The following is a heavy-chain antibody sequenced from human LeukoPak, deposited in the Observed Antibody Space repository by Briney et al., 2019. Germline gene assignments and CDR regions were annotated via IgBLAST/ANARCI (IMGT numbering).Heavy chain of an antibody. CDR3: ARGDLYDSSGYYYNWFDP. J-gene: IGHJ5*02. Sequence: GGSLRLSCAASGFTFSSYAMHWVRQAPGKGLEWVAVISYDGSNKYYADSVKGRFTISRDNPKNTLYLQMNSLRAEDTAVYYCARGDLYDSSGYYYNWFDPWGQGTLVTVSS. D-gene: IGHD3-22*01. CDR1: GFTFSSYA. CDR2: ISYDGSNK. V-gene: IGHV3-30-3*01.